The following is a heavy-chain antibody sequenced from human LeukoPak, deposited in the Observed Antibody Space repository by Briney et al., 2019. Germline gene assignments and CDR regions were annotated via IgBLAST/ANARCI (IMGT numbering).Heavy chain of an antibody. CDR2: IYTSGST. J-gene: IGHJ4*02. D-gene: IGHD2-15*01. CDR3: ARSGTGYCSGGSCYEAYPHYFDY. CDR1: GGSISSYY. V-gene: IGHV4-4*07. Sequence: SETLSLTCTVSGGSISSYYWSWIRQPAGKGLGWIGRIYTSGSTNYNPSLKSRVTMSVDTSKNQFSLKLSSVTAADTAVYYCARSGTGYCSGGSCYEAYPHYFDYWGQGTLVTVSS.